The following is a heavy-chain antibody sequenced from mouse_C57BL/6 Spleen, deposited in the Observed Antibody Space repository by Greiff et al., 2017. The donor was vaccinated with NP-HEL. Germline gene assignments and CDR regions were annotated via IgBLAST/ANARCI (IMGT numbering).Heavy chain of an antibody. D-gene: IGHD1-2*01. V-gene: IGHV3-6*01. CDR2: ISYDGSN. CDR3: ARERYGYGPSY. CDR1: GYSITSGYY. Sequence: EVQLQESGPGLVKPSQSLSLTCSVTGYSITSGYYWNWIRQFPGNKLEWMGYISYDGSNNYNPSLKNRISITRDTSKNQFFLKLNSVTTEDTATYYCARERYGYGPSYWGQGTLVTVSA. J-gene: IGHJ3*01.